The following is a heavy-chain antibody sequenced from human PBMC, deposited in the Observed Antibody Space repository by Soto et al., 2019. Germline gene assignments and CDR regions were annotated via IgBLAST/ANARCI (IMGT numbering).Heavy chain of an antibody. V-gene: IGHV1-18*01. Sequence: GASVKVSCKASGYTFTSYGISWVRQAPGQGLEWMGWISAYNGNTNYAQKLQGRVTMTTDTSTSTAYMELRSLRSDDTAVYYCARIENGPGSRGGEAAPFDYWGQGTLVTVSS. CDR2: ISAYNGNT. CDR3: ARIENGPGSRGGEAAPFDY. D-gene: IGHD6-6*01. CDR1: GYTFTSYG. J-gene: IGHJ4*02.